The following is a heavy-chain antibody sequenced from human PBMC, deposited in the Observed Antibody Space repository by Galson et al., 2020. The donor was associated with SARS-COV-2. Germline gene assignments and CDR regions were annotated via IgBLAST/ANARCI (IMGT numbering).Heavy chain of an antibody. CDR1: GFTFSSYG. V-gene: IGHV3-33*06. CDR3: AKDGFLYYDILTGYQRGGLGYYYYGMDV. J-gene: IGHJ6*02. Sequence: GGSLRLSCAASGFTFSSYGMHWVRQAPGKGLEWVAVIWYDGSNKYYADSVKGRFTISRDNSKNTLYLQMNSLRAEDTAVYYCAKDGFLYYDILTGYQRGGLGYYYYGMDVWGQGTTVTVSS. D-gene: IGHD3-9*01. CDR2: IWYDGSNK.